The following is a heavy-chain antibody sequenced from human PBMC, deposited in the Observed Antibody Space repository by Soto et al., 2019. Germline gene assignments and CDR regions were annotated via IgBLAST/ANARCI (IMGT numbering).Heavy chain of an antibody. CDR1: GGSFSCYY. D-gene: IGHD3-22*01. J-gene: IGHJ4*02. Sequence: PSETLSLTCAVYGGSFSCYYWSWIRQPPGKGLEWIGEINHSGSTNYNPSLKSRVTISVDTSKNQFSLKLSSVTAADTAVYYCASTDSSGYTFDYWGQGTLVTVSS. CDR2: INHSGST. CDR3: ASTDSSGYTFDY. V-gene: IGHV4-34*01.